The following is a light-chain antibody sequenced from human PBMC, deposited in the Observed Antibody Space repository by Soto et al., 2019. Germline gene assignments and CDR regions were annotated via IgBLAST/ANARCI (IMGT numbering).Light chain of an antibody. CDR3: QQYDSSFT. V-gene: IGKV3-20*01. CDR1: QHVTTTY. CDR2: GAS. J-gene: IGKJ4*01. Sequence: IVLTQSPATLSESPGERGTLSCTASQHVTTTYIAWYQQKFGQAPRLLIYGASTRATGTPDRFTGGGFGTDFTLTISRVEPEDFTVYYCQQYDSSFTFGGGTKVEMK.